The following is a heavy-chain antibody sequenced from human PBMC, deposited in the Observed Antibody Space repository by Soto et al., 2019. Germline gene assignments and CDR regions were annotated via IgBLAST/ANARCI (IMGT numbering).Heavy chain of an antibody. Sequence: GASVKVSCKASGYTFTGHYIHWVRQAPEQGPEWMGEIGPDSGATRYAQKFQGRVTMTRDMSITTVYVELNNLSPDDTAVYYCGRGRSGQIVVFYWGQGTPVTVSS. CDR3: GRGRSGQIVVFY. D-gene: IGHD1-26*01. J-gene: IGHJ4*02. CDR2: IGPDSGAT. CDR1: GYTFTGHY. V-gene: IGHV1-2*02.